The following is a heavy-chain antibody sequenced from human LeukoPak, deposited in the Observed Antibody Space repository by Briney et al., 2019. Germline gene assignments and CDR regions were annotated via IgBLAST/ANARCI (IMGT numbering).Heavy chain of an antibody. CDR3: ARDQSNFDY. V-gene: IGHV3-23*01. Sequence: PGGSLRLSCVASGFNLRDYAMNWVRQAPGKGLEWVSGISGSGGSTGYVDSVKGRFTISRDNAKNSLYLQMNSLRAEDTAVCYCARDQSNFDYWGQGTLVTVSS. J-gene: IGHJ4*02. CDR1: GFNLRDYA. CDR2: ISGSGGST.